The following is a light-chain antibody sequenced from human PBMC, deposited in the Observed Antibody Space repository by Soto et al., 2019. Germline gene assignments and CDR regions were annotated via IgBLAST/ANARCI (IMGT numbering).Light chain of an antibody. J-gene: IGLJ3*02. CDR1: SSDVGGYNY. CDR3: SSYAGSNNEV. Sequence: QSVLTQPPSASGSPGQSVTISCTGTSSDVGGYNYVSWYQQHPGKAPKLMIYEVSKRPPGVPDRFSGSKSGNTASLTVSGLQAEDEADYYCSSYAGSNNEVFGGGTKLTVL. CDR2: EVS. V-gene: IGLV2-8*01.